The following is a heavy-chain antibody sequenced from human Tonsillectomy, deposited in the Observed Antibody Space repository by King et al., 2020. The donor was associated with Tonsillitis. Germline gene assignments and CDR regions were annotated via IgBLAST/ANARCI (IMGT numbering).Heavy chain of an antibody. Sequence: VQLVESGGGVVQPGGSLRLSCAASGFTFSSYGMLWVRQAPGKGLEWVAFIQYDGRNTYYADSVKGRFTISRDNSKNTLYVQMNSLRAEDTAVYYCAKDLRADYFDGSGSTFDYWGQGTLVTVSS. CDR2: IQYDGRNT. CDR1: GFTFSSYG. D-gene: IGHD3-22*01. CDR3: AKDLRADYFDGSGSTFDY. V-gene: IGHV3-30*02. J-gene: IGHJ4*02.